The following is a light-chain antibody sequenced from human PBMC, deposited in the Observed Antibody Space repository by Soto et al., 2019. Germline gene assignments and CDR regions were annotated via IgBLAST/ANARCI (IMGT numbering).Light chain of an antibody. CDR2: KAS. J-gene: IGKJ4*01. Sequence: DIQVTQSPSTLSASVGDRVTITCRASQSISTWLAWYQQKPGKAPKLLIYKASNLEDGVPSRFSGSGSGTEFTITISSLQPDDFATYYCQQYNTYPLTFGGGTTVEIK. CDR1: QSISTW. CDR3: QQYNTYPLT. V-gene: IGKV1-5*03.